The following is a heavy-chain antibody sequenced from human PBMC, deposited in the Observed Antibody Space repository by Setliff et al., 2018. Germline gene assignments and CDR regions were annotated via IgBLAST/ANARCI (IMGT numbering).Heavy chain of an antibody. CDR3: ARANDYSSGWYFYYYGMDV. CDR1: GYTFTSYG. D-gene: IGHD6-19*01. V-gene: IGHV1-18*01. CDR2: ISTSNGNT. Sequence: GASVKVSCKASGYTFTSYGISWVRQAPGQGLEWMGWISTSNGNTNYAQKLQGRVTMTADTSTSTAYMELRSLRSDDTAVYYCARANDYSSGWYFYYYGMDVWGQGTTVTVSS. J-gene: IGHJ6*02.